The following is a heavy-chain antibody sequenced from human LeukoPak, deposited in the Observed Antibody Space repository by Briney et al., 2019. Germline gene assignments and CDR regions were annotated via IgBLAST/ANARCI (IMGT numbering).Heavy chain of an antibody. CDR3: ARGPLVATDYFDY. CDR2: INPNSGGT. V-gene: IGHV1-2*02. CDR1: GYTFTGYY. Sequence: GASVKVSCKASGYTFTGYYMHWVRQALGQGLEWMGWINPNSGGTNYAQKFQGRVTMTRDTSISTAYMELSRLRSDDTAVYYCARGPLVATDYFDYWGQGTLVTVSS. J-gene: IGHJ4*02. D-gene: IGHD5-12*01.